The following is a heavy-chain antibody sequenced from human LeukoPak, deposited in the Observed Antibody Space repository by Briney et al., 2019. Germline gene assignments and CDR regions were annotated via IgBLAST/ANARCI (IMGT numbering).Heavy chain of an antibody. D-gene: IGHD3-10*01. Sequence: PGGSLRLSCAASGFTFSSYSMNWVRQAPGKGLEWVSSISSSSGYIYCADSVKGRFTISRDNAKNSLFLQMNSPRAEDTAVYYCARFAPGYAFDIWSQGTMVTVSS. CDR3: ARFAPGYAFDI. J-gene: IGHJ3*02. V-gene: IGHV3-21*01. CDR1: GFTFSSYS. CDR2: ISSSSGYI.